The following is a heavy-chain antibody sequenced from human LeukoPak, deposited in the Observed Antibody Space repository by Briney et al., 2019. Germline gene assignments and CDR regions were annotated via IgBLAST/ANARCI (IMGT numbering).Heavy chain of an antibody. CDR3: ARDGYYYDSSGSPWAFDI. Sequence: PGGSLRLSCAASGFTFSSYEMNWVRQAPGKGLEWVSYISSSGSTIYYADSVKGRFTISRDNAKNSLYLQMNSLRAEDTAVYYCARDGYYYDSSGSPWAFDIWGQGTMVTVSS. CDR2: ISSSGSTI. D-gene: IGHD3-22*01. CDR1: GFTFSSYE. V-gene: IGHV3-48*03. J-gene: IGHJ3*02.